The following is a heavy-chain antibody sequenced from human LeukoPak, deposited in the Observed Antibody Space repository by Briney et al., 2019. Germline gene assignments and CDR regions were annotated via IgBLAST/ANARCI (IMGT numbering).Heavy chain of an antibody. V-gene: IGHV3-21*01. CDR1: GFTFSSYG. D-gene: IGHD2-2*01. CDR3: ARDSTRGPYYYYYGMDV. J-gene: IGHJ6*04. CDR2: ISSSSSYI. Sequence: GGSLRLSCAASGFTFSSYGMNWVRQAPGKGLEWVSSISSSSSYIYYADSVKGRFTISRDNAKNSLYLQMNSLRAEDTAVYYCARDSTRGPYYYYYGMDVWGKGTTVTVSS.